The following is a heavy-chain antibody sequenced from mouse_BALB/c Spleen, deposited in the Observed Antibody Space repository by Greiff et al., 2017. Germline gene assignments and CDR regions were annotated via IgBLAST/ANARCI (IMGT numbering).Heavy chain of an antibody. CDR2: IWGDGST. CDR3: ARDRWGTVVDAMDY. D-gene: IGHD1-1*01. Sequence: VQLQESGPGLVAPSQSLSITCTVSGFSVIGYGANWVRQPPGKGLEWLGKIWGDGSTDYNSALKSRLSISKDNSKSQVFLIMNSLQTDETARYYCARDRWGTVVDAMDYWGQGTSVTVSS. J-gene: IGHJ4*01. CDR1: GFSVIGYG. V-gene: IGHV2-6-7*01.